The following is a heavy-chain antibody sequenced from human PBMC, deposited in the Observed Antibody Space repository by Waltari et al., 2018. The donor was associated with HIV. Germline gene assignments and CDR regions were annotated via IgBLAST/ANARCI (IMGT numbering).Heavy chain of an antibody. CDR2: ISYDGSNK. Sequence: QVQLVESGGGVVQPGRSLRLSCAASGFTFSSYAMHWVRQAPGKGLEWVAVISYDGSNKYYADSVKGRFTISRDNSKNTLYLQMNSLRAEDTAVYYCARDPPSHGVRQAHDAFDIWGQGTMVTVSS. J-gene: IGHJ3*02. V-gene: IGHV3-30*04. CDR1: GFTFSSYA. D-gene: IGHD2-21*01. CDR3: ARDPPSHGVRQAHDAFDI.